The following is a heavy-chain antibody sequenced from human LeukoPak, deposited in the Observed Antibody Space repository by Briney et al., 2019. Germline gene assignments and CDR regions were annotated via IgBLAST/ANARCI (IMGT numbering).Heavy chain of an antibody. CDR2: INPNDGST. CDR3: ARDLERLFGSIWAIEY. J-gene: IGHJ4*02. CDR1: VYTCTIYY. Sequence: ASEKVSFKASVYTCTIYYIHWVRQAPGQPLEYMGIINPNDGSTNYAPKVQGRVTMTRDRSKSPFYLELSSLSAEDTAVYFCARDLERLFGSIWAIEYSGEGRLVTVSS. V-gene: IGHV1-46*01. D-gene: IGHD6-13*01.